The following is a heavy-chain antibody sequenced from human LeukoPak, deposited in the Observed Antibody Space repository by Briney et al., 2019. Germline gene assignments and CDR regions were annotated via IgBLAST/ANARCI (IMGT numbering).Heavy chain of an antibody. CDR1: GYSFTNYW. CDR3: ARQEYCSGGSCYTWFDP. J-gene: IGHJ5*02. D-gene: IGHD2-15*01. CDR2: IYPGDSDI. V-gene: IGHV5-51*01. Sequence: GESLKISCQGSGYSFTNYWIGWVRHMPGKGLEWMGIIYPGDSDIRYSPSFQGQVTISADKSISTAYLQWSSLKASDTAMYYCARQEYCSGGSCYTWFDPWGQGTLVTVSS.